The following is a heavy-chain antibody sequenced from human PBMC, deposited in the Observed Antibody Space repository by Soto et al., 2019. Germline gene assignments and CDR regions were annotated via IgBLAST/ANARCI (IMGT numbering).Heavy chain of an antibody. CDR1: GGSISSNY. Sequence: SETLSLTCIVSGGSISSNYWTWIRQTPGKGLEWIGYVHYSGTTNYNPSLKSRVTISVDTSKNQFSLKLTSVTAADTAVYYCAGDGSSSRFFYWGQGTLVTVSS. D-gene: IGHD2-15*01. V-gene: IGHV4-59*12. CDR2: VHYSGTT. CDR3: AGDGSSSRFFY. J-gene: IGHJ4*02.